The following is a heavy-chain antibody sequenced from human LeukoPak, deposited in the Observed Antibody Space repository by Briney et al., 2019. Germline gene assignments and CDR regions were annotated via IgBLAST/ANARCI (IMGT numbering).Heavy chain of an antibody. CDR3: ARDLVPVTKGFDI. Sequence: SETLSLTCAVSDDSFSSHYWTWIRQPPGKGLEWIGYISYIGSTNYNPSLKSRVTISIDTSRNQFSLRLSSVTAADPAVYYCARDLVPVTKGFDIWGQGKMVSVSS. V-gene: IGHV4-59*11. D-gene: IGHD4-17*01. J-gene: IGHJ3*02. CDR2: ISYIGST. CDR1: DDSFSSHY.